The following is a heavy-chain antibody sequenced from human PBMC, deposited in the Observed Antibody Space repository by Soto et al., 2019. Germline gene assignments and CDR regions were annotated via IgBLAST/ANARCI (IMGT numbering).Heavy chain of an antibody. V-gene: IGHV4-59*01. Sequence: SETLSLTCTVSGGSISSYYWSWIRQPPGKGLEWIGYIYYSGSTNYNPSLKSRVTISVDTSKNQFSLKLSSVTAADTAVYYCARGFSFSYGYYFDYWGQGTLVTVSS. D-gene: IGHD5-18*01. CDR1: GGSISSYY. CDR2: IYYSGST. J-gene: IGHJ4*02. CDR3: ARGFSFSYGYYFDY.